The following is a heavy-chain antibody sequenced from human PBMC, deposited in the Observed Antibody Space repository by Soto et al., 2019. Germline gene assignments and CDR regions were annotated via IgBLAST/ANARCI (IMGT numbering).Heavy chain of an antibody. CDR3: ARELGFDY. Sequence: GASVKVSCKASGYTFTSYAMHWVRQAPGQRLEWMGWINAGNGNTKYSQKFQGRVTMTTDTSTSTAYMELRSLRSDDTAVYYCARELGFDYWGQGTLVTVSS. V-gene: IGHV1-3*01. J-gene: IGHJ4*02. CDR1: GYTFTSYA. CDR2: INAGNGNT.